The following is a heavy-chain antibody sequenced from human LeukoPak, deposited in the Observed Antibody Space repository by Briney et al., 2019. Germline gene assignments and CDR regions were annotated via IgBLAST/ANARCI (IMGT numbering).Heavy chain of an antibody. CDR2: INPNSGGT. Sequence: ASVKVSCKASGYTFTGYYIHWVRQAPGQGLEWMGWINPNSGGTNYAQKFQGRVTMTRDTSISTAYMELSRLRSDDTAVYYCARRYSSGWYFDYWGQGTLVTVSS. CDR3: ARRYSSGWYFDY. D-gene: IGHD6-19*01. J-gene: IGHJ4*02. CDR1: GYTFTGYY. V-gene: IGHV1-2*02.